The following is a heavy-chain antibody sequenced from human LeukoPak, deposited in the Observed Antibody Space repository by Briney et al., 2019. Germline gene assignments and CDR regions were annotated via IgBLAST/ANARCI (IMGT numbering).Heavy chain of an antibody. J-gene: IGHJ4*02. CDR3: ARTALGFDY. Sequence: PSETLSLTCAVSGYSISSGYYWGWIRQPPGKGLEWIGSIYHSGSTFYNPSLKSRVTISVDTSKNQFSLKLSSVTAADTAVYYCARTALGFDYWGQGTLVTVSS. D-gene: IGHD1-26*01. V-gene: IGHV4-38-2*01. CDR2: IYHSGST. CDR1: GYSISSGYY.